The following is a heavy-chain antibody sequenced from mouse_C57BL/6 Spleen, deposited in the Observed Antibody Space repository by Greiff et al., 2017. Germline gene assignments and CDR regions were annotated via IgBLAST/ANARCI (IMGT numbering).Heavy chain of an antibody. J-gene: IGHJ1*03. CDR1: GYTFTSYW. CDR3: SIYYDGSYWYVDV. V-gene: IGHV1-52*01. Sequence: VQLQQPGAELVRPGSSVKLSCKASGYTFTSYWMHWVKQRPIQGLEWIGNIDPSDSDTHYHQKFKDKATLTVDKSSSTAYMQLSSLTSEDSSVYYGSIYYDGSYWYVDVWGTGTTVTVAS. CDR2: IDPSDSDT. D-gene: IGHD1-1*01.